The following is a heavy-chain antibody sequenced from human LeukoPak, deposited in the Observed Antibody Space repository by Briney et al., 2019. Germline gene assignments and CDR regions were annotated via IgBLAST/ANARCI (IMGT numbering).Heavy chain of an antibody. CDR1: GGTFSSYA. CDR3: ARDRANCSSTSCYVRWVGWFDP. D-gene: IGHD2-2*01. V-gene: IGHV1-69*13. CDR2: IIPIFGTA. J-gene: IGHJ5*02. Sequence: SVKVSCKASGGTFSSYATSWVRQAPGQGLEWMGGIIPIFGTANYAQKFQGRVTITADESTSTAYMELSSLRSEDTAVYYCARDRANCSSTSCYVRWVGWFDPWGQGTLVTVSS.